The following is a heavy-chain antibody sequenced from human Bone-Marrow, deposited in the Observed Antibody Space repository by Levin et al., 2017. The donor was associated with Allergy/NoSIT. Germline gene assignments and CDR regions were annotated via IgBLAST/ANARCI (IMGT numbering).Heavy chain of an antibody. CDR1: GGSFSGYY. CDR3: ARVLGDYLDY. CDR2: INHSGST. V-gene: IGHV4-34*01. Sequence: NPSETLSLTCAVYGGSFSGYYWSWIRQPPGKGLEWIGEINHSGSTNYNPSLKSRVTISVDTSKNQFSLKLSSVTAADTAVYYCARVLGDYLDYWGQGTLVTVSS. J-gene: IGHJ4*02.